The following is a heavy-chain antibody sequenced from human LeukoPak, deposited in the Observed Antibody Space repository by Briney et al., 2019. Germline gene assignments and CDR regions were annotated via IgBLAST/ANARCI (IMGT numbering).Heavy chain of an antibody. V-gene: IGHV3-15*01. CDR2: IKGKIDGGTK. Sequence: GESLQISCAASGLPFSNAWMSWVRQAPGKGLEWVGRIKGKIDGGTKDHAAPVKGRFTISRDDSKNTLYLQMNSLKTEDTAVYYCTTVGLYDILTGHYHDSFDRWGQGTMVTVSS. CDR3: TTVGLYDILTGHYHDSFDR. J-gene: IGHJ3*01. D-gene: IGHD3-9*01. CDR1: GLPFSNAW.